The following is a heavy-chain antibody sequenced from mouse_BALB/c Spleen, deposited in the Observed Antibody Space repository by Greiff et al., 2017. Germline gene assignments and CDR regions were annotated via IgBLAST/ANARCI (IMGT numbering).Heavy chain of an antibody. J-gene: IGHJ4*01. V-gene: IGHV1S81*02. CDR2: INPSNGGT. CDR3: TSRQLGLRNYAMDY. D-gene: IGHD3-2*01. CDR1: GYTFTSYY. Sequence: VQLQQPGAELVKPGASVKLSCKASGYTFTSYYMYWVKQRPGQGLEWIGGINPSNGGTNFNEKFKSKATLTVDKSSSTAYMQLSSLTSEESAVYYCTSRQLGLRNYAMDYWGQGTSVTVSS.